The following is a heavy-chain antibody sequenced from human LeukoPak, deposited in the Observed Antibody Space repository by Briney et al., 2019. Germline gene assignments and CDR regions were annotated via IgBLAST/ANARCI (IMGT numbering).Heavy chain of an antibody. Sequence: KPSETLSLTCAVYGGSFSGYYWSWIRQPPGKGLEWIGEINHSGSTNYNPSLKSRVTISVDTSKNQFSLKLSSVTAADTAVYYCATGGGDRGYYFDYWGQGTLVTVSS. J-gene: IGHJ4*02. CDR2: INHSGST. CDR3: ATGGGDRGYYFDY. CDR1: GGSFSGYY. D-gene: IGHD2-21*02. V-gene: IGHV4-34*01.